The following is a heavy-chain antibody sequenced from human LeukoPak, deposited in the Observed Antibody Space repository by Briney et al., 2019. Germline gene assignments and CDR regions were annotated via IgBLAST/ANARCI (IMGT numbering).Heavy chain of an antibody. CDR3: ARDRVYYDSSGYSHYMDV. CDR2: ISSRSSYI. V-gene: IGHV3-21*01. J-gene: IGHJ6*03. Sequence: GGSLRLSCAASGFTFSSYSMNWVRQAPGKGLEWVSSISSRSSYIYYADSVKGRFTISRDNAKNSLYLQMNSLRAEDTAVYYCARDRVYYDSSGYSHYMDVWGKGTTVTISS. CDR1: GFTFSSYS. D-gene: IGHD3-22*01.